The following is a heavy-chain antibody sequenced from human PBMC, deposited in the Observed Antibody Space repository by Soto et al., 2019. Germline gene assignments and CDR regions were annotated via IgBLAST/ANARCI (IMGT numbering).Heavy chain of an antibody. CDR3: AIELGRSNQFDH. CDR2: LELKKGET. D-gene: IGHD6-13*01. Sequence: ASMKVSCKVSGYTPPGLSIPRGRQAPGEGVEWMGGLELKKGETNYAQNPQGRVTVTEGPXXDXXXMXLXXPRXLGTPLYYCAIELGRSNQFDHWGQGTMVTVSP. V-gene: IGHV1-24*01. J-gene: IGHJ4*02. CDR1: GYTPPGLS.